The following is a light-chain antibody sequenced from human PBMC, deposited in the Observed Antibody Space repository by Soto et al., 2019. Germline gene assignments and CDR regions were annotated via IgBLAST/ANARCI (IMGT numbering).Light chain of an antibody. CDR2: LNSDGSH. V-gene: IGLV4-69*01. CDR3: QTWGSGIVV. Sequence: QLVLTQSPSASASLGASVKLTCTLSSGHSNYAIAWHQQQSEKGPRYLMKLNSDGSHSKGDGSPDRFSGSSSGAERYLTISSLQSEDEADYYCQTWGSGIVVFGGGTKHTVL. J-gene: IGLJ2*01. CDR1: SGHSNYA.